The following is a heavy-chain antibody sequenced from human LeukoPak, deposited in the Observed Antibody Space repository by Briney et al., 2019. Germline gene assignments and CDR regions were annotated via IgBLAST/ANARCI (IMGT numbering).Heavy chain of an antibody. J-gene: IGHJ6*02. CDR2: ISYDGSNK. CDR1: GFTFSSYA. Sequence: PGGSLRLSCAASGFTFSSYAMHWVRQAPGKGLEWVAVISYDGSNKYYADSVKGRFTISRDNSTNTLYLQMNTLSAEDTAVYYCASLSFSNYYDSSGYLDYYYGMDVWGQGTTVTVSS. D-gene: IGHD3-22*01. V-gene: IGHV3-30-3*01. CDR3: ASLSFSNYYDSSGYLDYYYGMDV.